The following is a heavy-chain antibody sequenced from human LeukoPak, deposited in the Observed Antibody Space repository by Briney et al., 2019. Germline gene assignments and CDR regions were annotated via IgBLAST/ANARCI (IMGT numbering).Heavy chain of an antibody. D-gene: IGHD3-9*01. Sequence: SETLSLTCTVSGGPISSGGYYWSWIRQHPGKGLEWIGYIYYSGSTYYNPSLKSRVTISVDTSKNQFSLRLSSVTAADTAVYYCARVYFDWLFSSGMDVWGQGTTVTVSS. V-gene: IGHV4-31*03. CDR2: IYYSGST. CDR3: ARVYFDWLFSSGMDV. J-gene: IGHJ6*02. CDR1: GGPISSGGYY.